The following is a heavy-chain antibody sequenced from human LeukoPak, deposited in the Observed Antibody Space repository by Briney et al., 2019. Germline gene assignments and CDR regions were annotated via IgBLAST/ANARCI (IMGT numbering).Heavy chain of an antibody. CDR2: IYYSGST. CDR3: ARAILTGYRLYYFDY. V-gene: IGHV4-59*01. D-gene: IGHD3-9*01. J-gene: IGHJ4*02. CDR1: GGSISSYY. Sequence: SETLSRTCTVSGGSISSYYWSWIRQPPGKGLEWIGYIYYSGSTNYNPSLKSRVTISVDTSKNQFSLKLSSVTAADTAVYYCARAILTGYRLYYFDYWGQGTLVTVSS.